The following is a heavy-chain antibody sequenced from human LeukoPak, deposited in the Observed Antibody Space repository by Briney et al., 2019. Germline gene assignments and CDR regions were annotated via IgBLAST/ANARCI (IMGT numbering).Heavy chain of an antibody. J-gene: IGHJ4*02. Sequence: KPSKTLSLTCTVSGGSISSYYWSWIRQPPGKGLEWIGEINHSGSTNYNPSLKSRVTISVDTSKNQFSLKLSSVTAADTAVYYCARFPGYSYGYVDYWGQGTLVTVSS. CDR2: INHSGST. CDR1: GGSISSYY. D-gene: IGHD5-18*01. V-gene: IGHV4-34*01. CDR3: ARFPGYSYGYVDY.